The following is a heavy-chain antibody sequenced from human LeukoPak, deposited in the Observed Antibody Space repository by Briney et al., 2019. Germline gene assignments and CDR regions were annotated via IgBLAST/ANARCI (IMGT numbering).Heavy chain of an antibody. Sequence: SESLSLTCTVSGSSINGHWWSWIRQPPGKGLEWIGFIYFNGNILYNPFLKSRVTLSVDTFNNQFSLSLTSVTAADTAVYYCAGLHFASAEEFDPWGQGTLVTVSS. CDR1: GSSINGHW. V-gene: IGHV4-59*08. CDR3: AGLHFASAEEFDP. J-gene: IGHJ5*02. D-gene: IGHD6-25*01. CDR2: IYFNGNI.